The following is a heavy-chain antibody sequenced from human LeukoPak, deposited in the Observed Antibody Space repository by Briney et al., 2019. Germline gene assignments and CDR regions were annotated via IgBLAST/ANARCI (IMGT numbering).Heavy chain of an antibody. V-gene: IGHV4-39*01. CDR3: ARHGGYSYGWDWFDP. CDR2: IYYSGST. J-gene: IGHJ5*02. Sequence: SETLSLTCTVSGGSISSSYYYWGWIRQPPGKGLEWIGSIYYSGSTYYNPSLKSRVTISVDTSKNQFSLKLSSVTAADTVVYYCARHGGYSYGWDWFDPWGQGTLVTVSS. D-gene: IGHD5-18*01. CDR1: GGSISSSYYY.